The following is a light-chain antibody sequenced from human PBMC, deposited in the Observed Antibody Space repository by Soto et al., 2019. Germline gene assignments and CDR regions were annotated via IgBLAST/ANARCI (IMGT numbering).Light chain of an antibody. J-gene: IGKJ1*01. CDR1: QSVLYSSNNKNY. V-gene: IGKV4-1*01. Sequence: DIVMTQSPDSLAVSLGERATINCKSSQSVLYSSNNKNYLAWYQQKPGQPPKLLIYWASTRESGVPDRFSGRGSETNFTLNISTLQAEDEAVYYCQQYYSTPWTLGHGTKVEIK. CDR2: WAS. CDR3: QQYYSTPWT.